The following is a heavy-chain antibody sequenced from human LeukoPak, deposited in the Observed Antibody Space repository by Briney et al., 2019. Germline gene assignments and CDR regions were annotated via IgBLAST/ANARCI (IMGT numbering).Heavy chain of an antibody. CDR1: GFTFSSYG. CDR2: ISYDGSNK. D-gene: IGHD3-22*01. CDR3: AKDKGYYDSSGYYYVVYYFDY. Sequence: GGSLRLSSAASGFTFSSYGMHWVRHAPPKGRAWGAVISYDGSNKYSADSVKGRFTISRDNSKNTLYLQMNSLRAEDRAVYYCAKDKGYYDSSGYYYVVYYFDYWGQGTLVTVSS. V-gene: IGHV3-30*18. J-gene: IGHJ4*02.